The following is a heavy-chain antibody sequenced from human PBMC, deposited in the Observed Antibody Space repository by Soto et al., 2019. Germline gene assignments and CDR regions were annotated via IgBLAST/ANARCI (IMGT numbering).Heavy chain of an antibody. CDR3: AKDRLVVVPAYAFDI. CDR1: GFTFSSYG. Sequence: QVQLVESGGGVVQPGRSLRLSCAASGFTFSSYGMHWVRQAPGKGLEWVAVISYDGSNKYYADSVKGRFTISRDNSKNTLYLQMNSLRAEDTAVYYCAKDRLVVVPAYAFDIWGQGTMVTVSS. D-gene: IGHD2-2*01. V-gene: IGHV3-30*18. J-gene: IGHJ3*02. CDR2: ISYDGSNK.